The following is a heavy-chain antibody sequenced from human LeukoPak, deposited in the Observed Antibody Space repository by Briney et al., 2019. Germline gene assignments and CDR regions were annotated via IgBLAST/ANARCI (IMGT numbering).Heavy chain of an antibody. CDR1: GFTFSGYG. J-gene: IGHJ4*02. Sequence: PGGSLRLSCAASGFTFSGYGMNWVRQAPGKGLEWVSSISSSSSYLYYADSVKGRFTISRENAKNSLFLQMNSLRAEDTAMYYCARVYYYDSSGYSSFFAYGGQGTLVTVS. D-gene: IGHD3-22*01. V-gene: IGHV3-21*01. CDR3: ARVYYYDSSGYSSFFAY. CDR2: ISSSSSYL.